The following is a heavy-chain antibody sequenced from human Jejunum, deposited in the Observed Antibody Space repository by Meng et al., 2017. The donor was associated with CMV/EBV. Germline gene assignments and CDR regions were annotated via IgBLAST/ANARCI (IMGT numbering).Heavy chain of an antibody. V-gene: IGHV3-7*01. D-gene: IGHD3-3*01. Sequence: FTFSGYWATWVRQAPGKGLEWVANLRRDGGETYYVDSVKGQFSISRDNAKNSLYLQMNSLRAEDTAAYYCARIRDFGVGIHGMDVWGQGTTVTVSS. CDR3: ARIRDFGVGIHGMDV. CDR2: LRRDGGET. J-gene: IGHJ6*02. CDR1: FTFSGYW.